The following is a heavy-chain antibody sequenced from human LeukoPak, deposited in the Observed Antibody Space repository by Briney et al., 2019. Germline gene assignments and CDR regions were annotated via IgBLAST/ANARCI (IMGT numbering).Heavy chain of an antibody. CDR1: GFTFSSYA. J-gene: IGHJ4*02. CDR2: ISGSGGST. V-gene: IGHV3-23*01. CDR3: AKGVLRYFDWSKREYYFDY. Sequence: NPGGSLRLSCAASGFTFSSYAMSWVRQAPGKGLEWVSAISGSGGSTYYADSVKGRFTISRDNSKNTLYLQMNSLRAEDTAVYYCAKGVLRYFDWSKREYYFDYWGQGTLVTVSS. D-gene: IGHD3-9*01.